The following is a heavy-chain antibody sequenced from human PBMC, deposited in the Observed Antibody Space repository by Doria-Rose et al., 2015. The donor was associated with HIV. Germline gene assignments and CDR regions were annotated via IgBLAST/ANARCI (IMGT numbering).Heavy chain of an antibody. Sequence: RQPPGQGLEWIGTISHSGDTYYSPSLKSRATISVDTSRSQFSLKVTSVTAADTAVYYCSRDRFSSAWFYSWGQGILVTVSS. D-gene: IGHD3-22*01. CDR2: ISHSGDT. CDR3: SRDRFSSAWFYS. V-gene: IGHV4-39*01. J-gene: IGHJ5*01.